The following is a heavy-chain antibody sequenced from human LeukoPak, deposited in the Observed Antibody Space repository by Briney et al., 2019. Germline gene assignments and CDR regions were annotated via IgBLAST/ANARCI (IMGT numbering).Heavy chain of an antibody. V-gene: IGHV4-39*07. D-gene: IGHD5-18*01. Sequence: SETLSLTCTVSGGSISSGDYYWSWIRQPPGKGLEWIGEINHSGSTNYNPSLKSRVTISVDTSKNQFSLKLSSVTAADTAVYYCARGSGYSYGSGGGIDYWGQGTLVTVSS. CDR2: INHSGST. J-gene: IGHJ4*02. CDR3: ARGSGYSYGSGGGIDY. CDR1: GGSISSGDYY.